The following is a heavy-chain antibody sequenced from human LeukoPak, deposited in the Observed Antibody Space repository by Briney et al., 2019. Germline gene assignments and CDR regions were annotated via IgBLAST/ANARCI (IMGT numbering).Heavy chain of an antibody. Sequence: GASVRVSCKVSGYTLTELSMHWVRQAPGKGLEWMGGFDPEDGETIYAQKFQGRVTMTEDASTDTAYMELSSLRSEDTAVYYCATAGPYSTGWFDPWGQGTLVTVSS. CDR2: FDPEDGET. J-gene: IGHJ5*02. V-gene: IGHV1-24*01. CDR3: ATAGPYSTGWFDP. D-gene: IGHD2-8*02. CDR1: GYTLTELS.